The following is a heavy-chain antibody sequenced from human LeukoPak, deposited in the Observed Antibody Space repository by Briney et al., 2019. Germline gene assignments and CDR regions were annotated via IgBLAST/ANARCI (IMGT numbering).Heavy chain of an antibody. D-gene: IGHD1-26*01. Sequence: ASVKVSCKASGYTFTGYYMHWVRQAPGQGLEWMGWINSNSGGTNYAQKFQGRVTMTRDTSISTAYMELRSLRSDDTAVYYCARDGPLYSGSSPFDYWGQGTLVTVSS. CDR1: GYTFTGYY. J-gene: IGHJ4*02. CDR3: ARDGPLYSGSSPFDY. CDR2: INSNSGGT. V-gene: IGHV1-2*02.